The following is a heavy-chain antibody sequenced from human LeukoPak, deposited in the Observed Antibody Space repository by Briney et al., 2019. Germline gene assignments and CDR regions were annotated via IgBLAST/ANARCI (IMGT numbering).Heavy chain of an antibody. CDR2: INHSGST. Sequence: PSETLSLTCAVYGGSFSGYYWSWIRQPPGKGLEWIGEINHSGSTNYNPSLKSRVTISVDTSKNQFSLKLSSVTAADTAVYYCARRSSYGFYYYYYYMDVWGKGTTVTVSS. CDR1: GGSFSGYY. D-gene: IGHD5-18*01. CDR3: ARRSSYGFYYYYYYMDV. V-gene: IGHV4-34*01. J-gene: IGHJ6*03.